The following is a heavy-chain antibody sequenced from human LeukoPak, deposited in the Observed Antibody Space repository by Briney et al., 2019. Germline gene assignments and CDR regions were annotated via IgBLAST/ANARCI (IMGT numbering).Heavy chain of an antibody. CDR3: ARGLGWGNLVRGVIIDY. CDR2: ISSSSSYV. CDR1: GFTFSSYS. D-gene: IGHD3-10*01. J-gene: IGHJ4*02. Sequence: GGSLRLSCAASGFTFSSYSMNWVRQAPGKGLEWVSSISSSSSYVYCADSVKGRFTISRDNAKNSLYLQMNSLRAEDTAVYYCARGLGWGNLVRGVIIDYWGQGTLVTVSS. V-gene: IGHV3-21*01.